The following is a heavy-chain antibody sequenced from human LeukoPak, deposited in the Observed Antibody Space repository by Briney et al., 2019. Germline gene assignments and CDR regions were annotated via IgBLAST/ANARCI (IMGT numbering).Heavy chain of an antibody. CDR3: ARVLSGSNFDY. J-gene: IGHJ4*02. CDR1: GGSMYSSNW. CDR2: IFHSGST. V-gene: IGHV4-4*02. D-gene: IGHD3-22*01. Sequence: PSETLSLTCAVSGGSMYSSNWWSWVRQPPGKGLEWIGEIFHSGSTNYNPSLKSRVTISVDKSKNQFSLRLSSVTAADTAVYYCARVLSGSNFDYWGQGTLVTVSS.